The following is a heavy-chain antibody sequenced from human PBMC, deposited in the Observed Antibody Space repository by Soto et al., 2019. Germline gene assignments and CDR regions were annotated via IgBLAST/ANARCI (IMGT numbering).Heavy chain of an antibody. CDR3: ARGDYDFWRGYQAAFDI. D-gene: IGHD3-3*01. Sequence: PSETLSLTCAVSGGSISSGGYSWSWILHPPGKGLEWIGYIYHSGSTYYNPSLKSRVTISVDRSENQFSLKLSSVTAADTAVYYCARGDYDFWRGYQAAFDIWGQGTMVTVSS. CDR2: IYHSGST. V-gene: IGHV4-30-2*01. CDR1: GGSISSGGYS. J-gene: IGHJ3*02.